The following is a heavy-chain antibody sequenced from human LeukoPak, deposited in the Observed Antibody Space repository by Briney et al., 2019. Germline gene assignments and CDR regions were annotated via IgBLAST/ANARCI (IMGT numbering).Heavy chain of an antibody. J-gene: IGHJ4*02. V-gene: IGHV3-66*01. CDR1: GFTVGSNY. CDR2: IYSDGNT. D-gene: IGHD2-21*02. Sequence: GGSLRLSCAASGFTVGSNYMTWVRQAPGKGLEWVSVIYSDGNTYYADSVKGRFTISRDTSKNTLYLQMNSLRAEGAAVYYCAGSLAYCGGDCRLGDYWGQGTLVTVSS. CDR3: AGSLAYCGGDCRLGDY.